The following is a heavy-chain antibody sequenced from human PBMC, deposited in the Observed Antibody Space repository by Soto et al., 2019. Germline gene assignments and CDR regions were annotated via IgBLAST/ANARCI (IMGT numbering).Heavy chain of an antibody. J-gene: IGHJ4*02. CDR2: IWYDGSNK. CDR3: AKAELWFGELGY. Sequence: GGSLRLSCAASGFTFSSYGMHWVRQAPGKGLEWVAVIWYDGSNKYYADSVKGRFTISRDNSKNTLYLQMNSLRAEDTAVYYCAKAELWFGELGYWGQGTLVTVSS. V-gene: IGHV3-33*06. CDR1: GFTFSSYG. D-gene: IGHD3-10*01.